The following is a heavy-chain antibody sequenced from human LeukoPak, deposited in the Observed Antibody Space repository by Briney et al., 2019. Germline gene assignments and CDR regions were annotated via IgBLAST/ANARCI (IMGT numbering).Heavy chain of an antibody. CDR1: GFTVSSNY. J-gene: IGHJ4*02. D-gene: IGHD2-15*01. Sequence: GGSLRLSCAASGFTVSSNYMSWVRQAPGKGLEWVSVIYSGGSTYYADSVKGRFTISRDNSKNTLYLQMNSLRAEDTAVYYCARQLGYCSGGSCYPTDYWGQGTLVTVSS. CDR3: ARQLGYCSGGSCYPTDY. CDR2: IYSGGST. V-gene: IGHV3-66*04.